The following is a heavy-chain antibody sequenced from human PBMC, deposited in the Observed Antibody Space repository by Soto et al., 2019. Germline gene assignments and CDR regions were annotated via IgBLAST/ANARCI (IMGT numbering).Heavy chain of an antibody. CDR3: ARGPLGRYCSSTRCCGRFDP. CDR1: GYTFTSYD. J-gene: IGHJ5*02. D-gene: IGHD2-2*01. CDR2: MNPNSGNT. V-gene: IGHV1-8*01. Sequence: ASVKVSCKASGYTFTSYDINWVRQATGQGLEWMGWMNPNSGNTGYAQKFQGRVTMTRNTSISTAYMELSSLRSEDTAVYYCARGPLGRYCSSTRCCGRFDPWGQGTLVTVS.